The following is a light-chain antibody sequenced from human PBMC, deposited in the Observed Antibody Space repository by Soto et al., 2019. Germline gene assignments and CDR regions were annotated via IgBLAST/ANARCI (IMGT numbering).Light chain of an antibody. CDR3: QEYSKWPLFT. V-gene: IGKV3-15*01. J-gene: IGKJ3*01. Sequence: EIVVTQSPGILSVSPGDRATLSCRASQSISNNFACYQQKPGQAPPLLLYAASTSATGIPARFTGSGSGTDFTLTISSLQSEDFAVYYCQEYSKWPLFTFGPGTRVDIK. CDR2: AAS. CDR1: QSISNN.